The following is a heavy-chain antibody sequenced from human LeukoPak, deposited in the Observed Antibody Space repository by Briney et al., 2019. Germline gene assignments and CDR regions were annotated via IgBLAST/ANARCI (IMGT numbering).Heavy chain of an antibody. CDR3: ARAGAAAGNWFET. J-gene: IGHJ5*02. D-gene: IGHD6-13*01. Sequence: SETLSLTCTVSGGSISSYYWSWIRQPPGKGLEWIGYIYYSGSTNYNPSLKSRVTISVDTSKNQFSLKLSSVTAADTAVYYCARAGAAAGNWFETWGQGTLGTVS. CDR1: GGSISSYY. V-gene: IGHV4-59*01. CDR2: IYYSGST.